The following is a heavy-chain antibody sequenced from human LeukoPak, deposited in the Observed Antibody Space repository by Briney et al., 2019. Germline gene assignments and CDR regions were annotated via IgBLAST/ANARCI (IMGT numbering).Heavy chain of an antibody. Sequence: TGGSLRLSCAASGFTFSSYGMHWVRQAPGKGREWVAFIRYDGSNKYYADSVKGRFTISKDNSKNTLYLQMNSLRPEDTAVYYCARAIAGTTEYWGQGTLVTVSS. CDR2: IRYDGSNK. V-gene: IGHV3-30*02. CDR1: GFTFSSYG. CDR3: ARAIAGTTEY. D-gene: IGHD1-20*01. J-gene: IGHJ4*02.